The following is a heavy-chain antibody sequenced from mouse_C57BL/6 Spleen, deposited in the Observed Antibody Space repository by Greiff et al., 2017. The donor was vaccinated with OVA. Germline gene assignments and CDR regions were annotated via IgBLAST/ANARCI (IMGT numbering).Heavy chain of an antibody. Sequence: EVQLQQSGPELVKPGASVKMSCKASGYTFTDYNMHWVKQSHGKSLEWIGYINPNNGGTSYNQKFRGKATLTVNKSSSTAYMELRSLTSEDSAVYYCARDFTTVVEGAMDYWGQGTSVTVSS. V-gene: IGHV1-22*01. CDR2: INPNNGGT. CDR3: ARDFTTVVEGAMDY. J-gene: IGHJ4*01. D-gene: IGHD1-1*01. CDR1: GYTFTDYN.